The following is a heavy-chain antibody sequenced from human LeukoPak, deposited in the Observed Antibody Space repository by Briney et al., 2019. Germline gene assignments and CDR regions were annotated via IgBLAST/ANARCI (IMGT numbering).Heavy chain of an antibody. V-gene: IGHV3-48*01. D-gene: IGHD3-10*01. CDR3: ARDSVRGY. CDR1: GFTFTRHA. Sequence: GGSLRLSCAASGFTFTRHAMSWVRQAPGKGLEWVSYISSSSSTIYYADSVKGRFTISRDNAKNSLYLQMNSLRAEDTAVYYCARDSVRGYWGQGTLVTVSS. CDR2: ISSSSSTI. J-gene: IGHJ4*02.